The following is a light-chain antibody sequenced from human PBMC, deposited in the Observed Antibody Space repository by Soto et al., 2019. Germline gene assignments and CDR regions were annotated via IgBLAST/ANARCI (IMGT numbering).Light chain of an antibody. CDR2: NNN. CDR1: TSNIGSNI. V-gene: IGLV1-44*01. CDR3: AEWDDDLNGLV. J-gene: IGLJ3*02. Sequence: QSVLTQPPSASGTPGQRITISCSGRTSNIGSNIVSWYHHLPGAAPKLLIYNNNQRPSGVPDRFFASKSGTSASLAISGLQPEDESQYYCAEWDDDLNGLVFGGGTKVTVL.